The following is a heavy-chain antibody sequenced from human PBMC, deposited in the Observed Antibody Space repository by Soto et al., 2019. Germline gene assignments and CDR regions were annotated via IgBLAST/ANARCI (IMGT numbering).Heavy chain of an antibody. V-gene: IGHV1-18*01. CDR3: AGGYCSGGSCQVDY. J-gene: IGHJ4*02. CDR1: GYTFTSYG. CDR2: ISAYNGNT. Sequence: ASVKVSCKASGYTFTSYGISWVRQAPGQGLEWMGWISAYNGNTNYAQKLQGRVTMTTDTSTSTAYRELRSLRSDDTAVYYCAGGYCSGGSCQVDYWGQGTLVTVSS. D-gene: IGHD2-15*01.